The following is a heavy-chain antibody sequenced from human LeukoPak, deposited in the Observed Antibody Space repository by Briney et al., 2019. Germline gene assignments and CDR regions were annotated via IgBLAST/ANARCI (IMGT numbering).Heavy chain of an antibody. D-gene: IGHD1-14*01. CDR3: ARGVAGVYFYYYMDV. J-gene: IGHJ6*03. V-gene: IGHV1-69*05. CDR2: IIPIFGTA. CDR1: GGTFSSYA. Sequence: ASVKVSCKASGGTFSSYAISWVRQAPGQGLEWMGGIIPIFGTANYAQKFQGRVTMTRDTSISTAYMELSGLRSDDTAVYYCARGVAGVYFYYYMDVWGKGTTVTVSS.